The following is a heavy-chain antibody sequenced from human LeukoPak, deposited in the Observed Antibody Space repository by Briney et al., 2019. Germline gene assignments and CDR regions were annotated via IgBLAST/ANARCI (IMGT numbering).Heavy chain of an antibody. CDR2: IIPIFGTA. D-gene: IGHD6-19*01. CDR1: GGTFSSYA. Sequence: GSSVKVSCKASGGTFSSYAISWVRQAPGQGLEWMGGIIPIFGTANYAQKFQGRVTITADKSTSTAYMELSSLRSEDTAVYYCARDDPKYSSGWPTGVYWGQGTLVTVSS. CDR3: ARDDPKYSSGWPTGVY. J-gene: IGHJ4*02. V-gene: IGHV1-69*06.